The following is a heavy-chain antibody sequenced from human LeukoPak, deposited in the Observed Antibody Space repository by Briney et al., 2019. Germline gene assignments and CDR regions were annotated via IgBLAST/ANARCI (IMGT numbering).Heavy chain of an antibody. CDR1: GGSISSYY. CDR2: INTSGSS. J-gene: IGHJ5*02. V-gene: IGHV4-4*07. D-gene: IGHD3-3*01. Sequence: SETLSLTCTVSGGSISSYYWRWIRQPAGKGLEWIGRINTSGSSNYNPSLRSRVTMSVDTSKNQFSLNLSSVTAADTAVYYCAVGITYYDFWSGYTYNWFDPWGQGTLVTVSS. CDR3: AVGITYYDFWSGYTYNWFDP.